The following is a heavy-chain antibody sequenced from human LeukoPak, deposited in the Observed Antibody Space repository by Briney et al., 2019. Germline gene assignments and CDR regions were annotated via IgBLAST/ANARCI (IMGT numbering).Heavy chain of an antibody. CDR1: GFTFNNFA. D-gene: IGHD2/OR15-2a*01. Sequence: GGSLRLSCAASGFTFNNFAMHWVRQAPGKGLEWVAVISFDGNTKHYADSVKGRFTISRDNSKETLHLQMNNLRADDTAIYYCAKGYEDYCPSLCSRWGQGTLVTVSS. V-gene: IGHV3-30-3*02. CDR3: AKGYEDYCPSLCSR. CDR2: ISFDGNTK. J-gene: IGHJ4*02.